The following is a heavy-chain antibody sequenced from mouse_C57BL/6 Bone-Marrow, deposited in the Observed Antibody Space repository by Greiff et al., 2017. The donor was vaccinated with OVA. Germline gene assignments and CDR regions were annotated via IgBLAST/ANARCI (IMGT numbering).Heavy chain of an antibody. Sequence: EVKLQESGPGLVKPSQSLSLTCSVTGYSITSGYYWNWIRQFPGNKLEWMGYISYDGSNNYNPSLKNRISITRDTSKNQFFLKLNSVTTEDTATYYCARDPLYGTWGQGTLVTVSA. CDR3: ARDPLYGT. D-gene: IGHD2-1*01. J-gene: IGHJ3*01. CDR2: ISYDGSN. V-gene: IGHV3-6*01. CDR1: GYSITSGYY.